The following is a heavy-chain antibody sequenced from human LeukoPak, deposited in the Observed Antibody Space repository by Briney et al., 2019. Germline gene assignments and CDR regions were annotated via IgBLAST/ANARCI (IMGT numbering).Heavy chain of an antibody. CDR2: IIPILGIA. D-gene: IGHD3-22*01. CDR1: GGTFSSYA. V-gene: IGHV1-69*04. J-gene: IGHJ1*01. CDR3: ARCPNYYDSSGYYFSYFQH. Sequence: SVKVSCTASGGTFSSYAISWVRQAPGQGLEWMGRIIPILGIANYAQKFQGRVTITADKSTSTAYMELSSLRSEDTAVYYCARCPNYYDSSGYYFSYFQHWGQGTLVTVSS.